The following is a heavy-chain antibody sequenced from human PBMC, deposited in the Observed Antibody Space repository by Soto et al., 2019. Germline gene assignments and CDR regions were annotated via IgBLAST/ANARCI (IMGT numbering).Heavy chain of an antibody. Sequence: ASVKVSCKASGYTFTSYGIIWVRQAPGQGLEWMGWISAYNGNTNYAQKLQGRVTMTTDTSTSTAYMELRSLRSDDTAVYYCAIVVPAARYFDYWGQGTLVTVSS. V-gene: IGHV1-18*01. CDR1: GYTFTSYG. D-gene: IGHD2-2*01. CDR3: AIVVPAARYFDY. CDR2: ISAYNGNT. J-gene: IGHJ4*02.